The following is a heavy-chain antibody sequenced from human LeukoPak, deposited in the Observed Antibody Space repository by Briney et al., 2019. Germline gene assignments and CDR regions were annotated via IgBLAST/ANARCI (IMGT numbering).Heavy chain of an antibody. J-gene: IGHJ4*02. CDR2: INTDGTVT. D-gene: IGHD6-19*01. Sequence: PGGSLRLSRAASGFTFSKYWMLWVRQAPGKGLESVSRINTDGTVTTYADSVKGRFTVSRDNADNTMFLQMNSARDEDTAVYYCATKQWLAPPPDSWGQGTPVTVSS. V-gene: IGHV3-74*01. CDR3: ATKQWLAPPPDS. CDR1: GFTFSKYW.